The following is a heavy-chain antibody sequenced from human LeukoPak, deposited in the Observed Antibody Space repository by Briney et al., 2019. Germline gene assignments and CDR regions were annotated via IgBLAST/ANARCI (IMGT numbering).Heavy chain of an antibody. CDR3: ARDRGWFGALDY. CDR2: IWYDGSNK. J-gene: IGHJ4*02. CDR1: VFSFSSYG. V-gene: IGHV3-33*01. D-gene: IGHD3-10*01. Sequence: PGRSLRLSCGACVFSFSSYGMHWVRQAPGKGLEWVAVIWYDGSNKYYADSVKGRFTISRDNSKNTLYLQMNSLRAEDTAVYYCARDRGWFGALDYWGQGTLVTVSS.